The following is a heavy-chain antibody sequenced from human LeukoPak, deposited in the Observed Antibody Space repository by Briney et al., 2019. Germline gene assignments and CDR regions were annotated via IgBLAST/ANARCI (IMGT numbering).Heavy chain of an antibody. J-gene: IGHJ4*02. CDR3: AKVDCSGGSCYY. CDR2: ISGSGGST. Sequence: PGGSLRLSCAASGFIFSSYAMSWVRQAPGKGLEWVSAISGSGGSTYYADSVKGRFTISRDNSKNTLYLQMNSLRAEDTAVYYCAKVDCSGGSCYYWGQGTLVTVSS. V-gene: IGHV3-23*01. D-gene: IGHD2-15*01. CDR1: GFIFSSYA.